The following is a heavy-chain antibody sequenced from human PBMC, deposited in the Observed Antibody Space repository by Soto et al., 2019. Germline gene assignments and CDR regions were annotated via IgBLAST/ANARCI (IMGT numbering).Heavy chain of an antibody. V-gene: IGHV3-23*01. J-gene: IGHJ4*02. Sequence: EVQLLESGGGLVQPGGSLRLSCAASGFTFSSYAMSGVRQAPGKGLEWVSAISGSGGSTYYADSVKGRFTISRDNSKNTLSLQMNSLRAEDTAVYYCAKSPRWTGPTGYWGQGTLVTVSS. CDR2: ISGSGGST. CDR3: AKSPRWTGPTGY. CDR1: GFTFSSYA. D-gene: IGHD3-9*01.